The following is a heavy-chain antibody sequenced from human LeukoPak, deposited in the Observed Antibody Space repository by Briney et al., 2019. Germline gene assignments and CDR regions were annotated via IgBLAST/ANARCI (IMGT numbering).Heavy chain of an antibody. V-gene: IGHV3-33*01. J-gene: IGHJ3*02. Sequence: GGSLRLSCAASGFTFSSYGMHWVRQAPGKGLEWVAVIRYDGSNKFYADSVKGRFTISRDNSNNTLYLQMNSLRAEDTAVYYCARDTENAFDIWGQGTLVTVSS. CDR3: ARDTENAFDI. CDR2: IRYDGSNK. CDR1: GFTFSSYG. D-gene: IGHD4-17*01.